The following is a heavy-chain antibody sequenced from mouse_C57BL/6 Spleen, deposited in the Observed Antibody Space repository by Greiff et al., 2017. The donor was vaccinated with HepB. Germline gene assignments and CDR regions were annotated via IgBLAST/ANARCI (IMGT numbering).Heavy chain of an antibody. Sequence: EVQVVESGPELVKPGASVKISCKASGYSFTGYYMNWVKQSPEKSLEWIGEINPRTGGTTYNQKFKAKATLTVDKSSSTAYMQLKSLTSEDSAVYYCARGTGAWFAYWGQGTLVTVSA. CDR1: GYSFTGYY. V-gene: IGHV1-42*01. CDR3: ARGTGAWFAY. J-gene: IGHJ3*01. CDR2: INPRTGGT. D-gene: IGHD2-14*01.